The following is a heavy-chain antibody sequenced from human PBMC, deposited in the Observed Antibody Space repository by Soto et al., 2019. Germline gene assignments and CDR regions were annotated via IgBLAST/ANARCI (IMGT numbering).Heavy chain of an antibody. D-gene: IGHD2-15*01. V-gene: IGHV1-69*13. CDR1: GGTFSSYA. Sequence: GASVKVSCKASGGTFSSYAISWVRQAPGQGLEWMGGIIPIFGTANYAQKFQGRVTITADESTSTAYMELSSLRSEDTAVYYCARGIDGYCSGGSCGGDHWGQGTLVTVSS. J-gene: IGHJ5*02. CDR3: ARGIDGYCSGGSCGGDH. CDR2: IIPIFGTA.